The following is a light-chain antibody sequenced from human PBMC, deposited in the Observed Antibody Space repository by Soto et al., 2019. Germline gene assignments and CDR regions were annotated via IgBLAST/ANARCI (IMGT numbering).Light chain of an antibody. V-gene: IGKV1-5*01. CDR2: DAS. Sequence: DIQMTQSPSTLSASVGDRVTITCRASQSISSWLAWYQQKPGKAPKLLIYDASSLESGVPARFSGSGSGTEFTLTISSLQPDDFATYYCQQYNRTFGQWTKVEIK. J-gene: IGKJ1*01. CDR3: QQYNRT. CDR1: QSISSW.